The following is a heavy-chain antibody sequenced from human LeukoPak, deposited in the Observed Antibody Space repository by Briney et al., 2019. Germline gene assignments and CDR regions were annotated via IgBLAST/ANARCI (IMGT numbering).Heavy chain of an antibody. D-gene: IGHD5-12*01. CDR3: ASRIVPSSDFDY. Sequence: SETLSLTCAVYGGSFGGYYWSWIRQPPGKGPEWSGEINHSGSTNYNPSLKSRVTISVDTSKNQFSLKLSSVTVADTAVYYCASRIVPSSDFDYWGQGTLVTVSS. J-gene: IGHJ4*02. CDR1: GGSFGGYY. V-gene: IGHV4-34*01. CDR2: INHSGST.